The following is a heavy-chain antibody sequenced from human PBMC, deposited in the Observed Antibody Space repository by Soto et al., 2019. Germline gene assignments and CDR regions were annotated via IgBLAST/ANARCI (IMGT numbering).Heavy chain of an antibody. D-gene: IGHD2-2*01. CDR2: IYYSGST. CDR1: GHSISSGGYY. CDR3: ARDVVPAVNDGYGMDV. J-gene: IGHJ6*02. Sequence: PXETLFLTCTVSGHSISSGGYYWSWIRQHPGKGLEWIGYIYYSGSTYYNPSLKSRVTISVDTSKNQFSLKLSSVTAADTAVYYCARDVVPAVNDGYGMDVWGQGNTVTVSS. V-gene: IGHV4-31*03.